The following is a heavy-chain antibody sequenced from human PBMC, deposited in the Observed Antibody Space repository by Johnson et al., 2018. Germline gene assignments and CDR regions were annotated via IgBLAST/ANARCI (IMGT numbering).Heavy chain of an antibody. CDR1: GYTFTSYY. J-gene: IGHJ1*01. V-gene: IGHV1-46*01. CDR3: ARDCLAYADYGCFQD. Sequence: VQLVQSGAEVKKPGASVGVSCKASGYTFTSYYMHWVRQAPGQGLEWLGIINPSGGSTSYAQKFQGRVTRTRDTSTSTVYMELSSLRSEDTAVYYWARDCLAYADYGCFQDWGQGTLVIVSS. D-gene: IGHD4-17*01. CDR2: INPSGGST.